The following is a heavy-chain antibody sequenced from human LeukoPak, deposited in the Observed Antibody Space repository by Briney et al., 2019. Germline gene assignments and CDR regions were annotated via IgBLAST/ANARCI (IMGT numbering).Heavy chain of an antibody. Sequence: GGSLRLSCAASGFTFSSYSMNWVRQAPGKGLEWVSYISSSSSTIYYADSVKGRFTISRGNAKNSLYLQMNSLRDEDTAVYYCARDQLRVSGSYYGLAWGQGTLVTVSS. V-gene: IGHV3-48*02. CDR3: ARDQLRVSGSYYGLA. CDR1: GFTFSSYS. J-gene: IGHJ4*02. D-gene: IGHD1-26*01. CDR2: ISSSSSTI.